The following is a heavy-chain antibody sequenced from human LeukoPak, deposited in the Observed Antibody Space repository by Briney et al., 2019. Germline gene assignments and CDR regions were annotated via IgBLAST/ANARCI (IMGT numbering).Heavy chain of an antibody. J-gene: IGHJ4*02. CDR3: ARDSDSGYGPFAS. V-gene: IGHV3-53*01. CDR2: IHSGGTT. Sequence: PGGSLRLSCAASGFIFTNAWMSWVRQAPGKGLEWVSVIHSGGTTNYADSVQGRFTISRDNSKTTVYLHMNSLRAEDTAVYYCARDSDSGYGPFASWGQGTLVTVSS. D-gene: IGHD5-12*01. CDR1: GFIFTNAW.